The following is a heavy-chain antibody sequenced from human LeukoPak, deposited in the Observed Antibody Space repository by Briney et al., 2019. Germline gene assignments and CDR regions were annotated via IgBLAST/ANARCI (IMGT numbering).Heavy chain of an antibody. J-gene: IGHJ4*02. CDR1: GGSISSYY. V-gene: IGHV4-59*01. CDR3: ARETPELRWIDY. CDR2: ICYSGST. Sequence: SETLSLTCTVSGGSISSYYWSWIRQPPGKGLEWIGYICYSGSTNYNPSLKSRVTISVDTSKNQFSLKLSSVTAADTAVYYCARETPELRWIDYWGQGTLVTVSS. D-gene: IGHD4-23*01.